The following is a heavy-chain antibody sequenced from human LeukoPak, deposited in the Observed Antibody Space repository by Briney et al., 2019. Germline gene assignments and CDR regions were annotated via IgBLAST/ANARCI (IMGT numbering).Heavy chain of an antibody. V-gene: IGHV4-38-2*01. J-gene: IGHJ4*02. D-gene: IGHD5-12*01. Sequence: SETLSLTCAVSGYSISSGYYWGWIRQPPGKGLEWIGSIYHSGSTYYNPSLKSRFTISVDTSKNQFSLKLSSVTAADTAVYYCARVGYSGYEPYDYWGQGTLVTVSS. CDR1: GYSISSGYY. CDR2: IYHSGST. CDR3: ARVGYSGYEPYDY.